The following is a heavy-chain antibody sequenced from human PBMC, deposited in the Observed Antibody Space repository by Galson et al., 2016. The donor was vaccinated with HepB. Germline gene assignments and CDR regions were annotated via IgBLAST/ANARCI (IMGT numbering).Heavy chain of an antibody. CDR2: ISHSRTN. V-gene: IGHV3-30-3*01. CDR3: ARDKYNRVRGYLGSGMDV. CDR1: GFSFTSRS. Sequence: SLRLSCAASGFSFTSRSIHWVRQAPGKGLEWVALISHSRTNYADSVRGRFIVSADAAETVFYLQTNDLRGDDTALYYCARDKYNRVRGYLGSGMDVWGQGARVSVSS. D-gene: IGHD3-22*01. J-gene: IGHJ6*02.